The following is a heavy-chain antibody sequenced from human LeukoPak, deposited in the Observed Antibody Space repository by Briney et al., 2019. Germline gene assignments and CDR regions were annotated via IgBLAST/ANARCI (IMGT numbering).Heavy chain of an antibody. CDR2: IRSKAYGGTT. CDR1: GFTFGDYA. D-gene: IGHD4-11*01. J-gene: IGHJ6*03. Sequence: GGSLRLSCTASGFTFGDYAMSWVRQAPGKGLEWVGFIRSKAYGGTTEYAASVKGRFTISRDDSKSIAYLQMNSLKTEDTAVYYCTREPYSNYAFNFFHYYYYYMDVWGKGTTVTVSS. V-gene: IGHV3-49*04. CDR3: TREPYSNYAFNFFHYYYYYMDV.